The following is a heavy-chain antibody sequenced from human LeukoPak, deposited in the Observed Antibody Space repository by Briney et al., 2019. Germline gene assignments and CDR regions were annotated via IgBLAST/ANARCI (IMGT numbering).Heavy chain of an antibody. CDR1: GGSISSYY. D-gene: IGHD3-22*01. V-gene: IGHV4-59*01. J-gene: IGHJ4*02. CDR2: IYYSGST. CDR3: ARPRPYYDSRKTFDY. Sequence: SETLSLTCTVSGGSISSYYWSWIRQPPGKGLEWIGYIYYSGSTNYNPSLKSRVTISVDTSKNQFSLKLSSVTAADTAVYYCARPRPYYDSRKTFDYWGQGTLVTVSS.